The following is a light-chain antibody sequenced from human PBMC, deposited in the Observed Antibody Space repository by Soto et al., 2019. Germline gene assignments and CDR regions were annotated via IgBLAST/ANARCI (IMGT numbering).Light chain of an antibody. Sequence: DIQMTQSPSTLSASVGDRVTITCRASQSISSWLAWYQQKPGKAPKLLIYDASSLERGVPSRFSGSGSGTECTLNFSSVQPDDFATYYCQQYNSYPKTFGQGTKVEIK. CDR2: DAS. J-gene: IGKJ1*01. CDR1: QSISSW. V-gene: IGKV1-5*01. CDR3: QQYNSYPKT.